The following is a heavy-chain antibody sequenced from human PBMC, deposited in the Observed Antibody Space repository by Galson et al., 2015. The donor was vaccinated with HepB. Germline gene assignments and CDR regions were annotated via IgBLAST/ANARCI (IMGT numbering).Heavy chain of an antibody. Sequence: SVKVSCKASGYTFTYRYLHWVRQAPGQALEWMGWITPFNGNTNYAQKFQDRVTITRDRSMSTAYMELSSLRSEDTAMYYCASSAKEEDDSSGYYYVEWGQGTLVTVSS. D-gene: IGHD3-22*01. J-gene: IGHJ4*02. CDR3: ASSAKEEDDSSGYYYVE. V-gene: IGHV1-45*02. CDR2: ITPFNGNT. CDR1: GYTFTYRY.